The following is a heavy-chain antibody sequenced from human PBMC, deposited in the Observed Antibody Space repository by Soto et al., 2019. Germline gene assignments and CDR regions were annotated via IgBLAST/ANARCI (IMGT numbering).Heavy chain of an antibody. V-gene: IGHV3-23*01. J-gene: IGHJ4*02. Sequence: GGSLRLSCAASGFTVSSYAMSWVRQAPGKGLEWVSTISGSGGSTYYADSLKGRFTISRDNSKNTLYLQMNSLRAEDTAVYYCATRSSWYYFDYWGQGTQVTVSS. D-gene: IGHD6-13*01. CDR2: ISGSGGST. CDR3: ATRSSWYYFDY. CDR1: GFTVSSYA.